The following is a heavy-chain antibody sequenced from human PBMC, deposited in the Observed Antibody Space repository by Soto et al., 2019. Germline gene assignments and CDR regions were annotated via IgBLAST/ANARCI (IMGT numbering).Heavy chain of an antibody. CDR1: GDTFTSYD. D-gene: IGHD3-3*01. Sequence: ASVKVSCKASGDTFTSYDINWVRQATGRGLEWMGWMNPNSGNTGYAQKFQGRVTMTRNTSISTAYMELSSLRSEDTAVYYCARGGIGGFYDFWSGYGSRDGMDVWGQGTTVTVSS. CDR2: MNPNSGNT. V-gene: IGHV1-8*01. J-gene: IGHJ6*02. CDR3: ARGGIGGFYDFWSGYGSRDGMDV.